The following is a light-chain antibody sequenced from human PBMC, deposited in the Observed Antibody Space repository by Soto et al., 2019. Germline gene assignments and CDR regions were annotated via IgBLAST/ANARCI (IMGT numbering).Light chain of an antibody. Sequence: VLTQASGPLSFSPRDRAPLSCSSSQRVGSSYLAWYQLKPGQAPRLLIYGASTRATGIPARFSGSGSGREFTLTISSLQSEDFAVYYCQQYNDWPRTFGQGTKVDIK. CDR1: QRVGSSY. V-gene: IGKV3-15*01. CDR3: QQYNDWPRT. CDR2: GAS. J-gene: IGKJ1*01.